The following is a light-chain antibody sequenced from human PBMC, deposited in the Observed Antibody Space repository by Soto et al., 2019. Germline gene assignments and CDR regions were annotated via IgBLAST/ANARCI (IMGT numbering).Light chain of an antibody. V-gene: IGKV3-20*01. CDR2: GAS. J-gene: IGKJ1*01. CDR3: QQYGSSGT. Sequence: EIVLTQSPGTLSQSPGERATLSCRASQSVSNNYLAWYQQKPGQAPRLLIYGASNRATGIPDRFNGSGSGTGFTLTISRLEPEDFAVYYCQQYGSSGTFGQGTKVDIK. CDR1: QSVSNNY.